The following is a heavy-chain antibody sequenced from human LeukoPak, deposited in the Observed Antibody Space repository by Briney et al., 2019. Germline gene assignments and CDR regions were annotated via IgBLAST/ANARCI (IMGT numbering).Heavy chain of an antibody. Sequence: GRSLRLSCAASGFTFSSYAVHWVRQAPGKGLEWVAVILYDGSNKYYADSVKGRFTISRDNSKNTLYLQMNSLRAEDTAVYYCAREGDSSGYYCDYWGQGTLVTVSS. V-gene: IGHV3-30-3*01. D-gene: IGHD3-22*01. CDR3: AREGDSSGYYCDY. J-gene: IGHJ4*02. CDR2: ILYDGSNK. CDR1: GFTFSSYA.